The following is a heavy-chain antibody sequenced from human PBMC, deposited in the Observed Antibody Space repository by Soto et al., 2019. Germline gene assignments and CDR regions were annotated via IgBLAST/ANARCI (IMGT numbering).Heavy chain of an antibody. Sequence: SVKVSCKASGGTFSSYTISWVRQAPGQGLEWMGGIIPIFGTANYAQKFQGRATITADESTSTAYMELSSLRSEDTAVYYCARADPITIFGVVILRPFPDSWGQGSSVTVSS. CDR3: ARADPITIFGVVILRPFPDS. V-gene: IGHV1-69*13. J-gene: IGHJ5*01. CDR1: GGTFSSYT. CDR2: IIPIFGTA. D-gene: IGHD3-3*01.